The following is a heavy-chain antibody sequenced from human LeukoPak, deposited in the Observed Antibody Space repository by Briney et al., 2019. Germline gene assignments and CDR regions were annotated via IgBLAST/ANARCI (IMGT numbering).Heavy chain of an antibody. CDR2: ISSNGGSR. J-gene: IGHJ3*02. CDR1: GFTFSSYA. CDR3: ARVGAGDLGDAFDI. Sequence: PGGSLRLSCAASGFTFSSYAMHWVRQAPGKGVEYVSAISSNGGSRYYASSVKGRFTISSDNSKNTLYLQMGSLRAEDMAVYYCARVGAGDLGDAFDIWGQGTMVTVSS. V-gene: IGHV3-64*01. D-gene: IGHD3-16*01.